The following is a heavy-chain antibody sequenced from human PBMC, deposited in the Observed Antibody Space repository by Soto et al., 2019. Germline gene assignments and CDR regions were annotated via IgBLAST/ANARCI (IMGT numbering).Heavy chain of an antibody. J-gene: IGHJ2*01. CDR1: GYTFTSYA. D-gene: IGHD1-26*01. CDR3: ARGGSLYWYFDL. V-gene: IGHV1-3*01. Sequence: ASVKVSCKASGYTFTSYAMHWVRQAPGQRLEWMGWINAGNGNTKYSQKFQGRVTITRDTSASSAYMELSSLRSVDTAVYYCARGGSLYWYFDLWGRGTLVTVSS. CDR2: INAGNGNT.